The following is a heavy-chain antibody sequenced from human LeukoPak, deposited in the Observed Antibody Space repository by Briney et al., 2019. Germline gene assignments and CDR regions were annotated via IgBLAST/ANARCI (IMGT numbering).Heavy chain of an antibody. CDR2: IYPGDSDT. V-gene: IGHV5-51*01. J-gene: IGHJ4*02. CDR3: ARRAYDFWSGYSFDY. CDR1: GYSFTSYW. D-gene: IGHD3-3*01. Sequence: GESLKISCKGSGYSFTSYWIGWVRQMPGKGLEWVGIIYPGDSDTRYSPSFQGQVTISADKSISTAYLQWSSLKASDTAMYYCARRAYDFWSGYSFDYWGQGTLVTVSS.